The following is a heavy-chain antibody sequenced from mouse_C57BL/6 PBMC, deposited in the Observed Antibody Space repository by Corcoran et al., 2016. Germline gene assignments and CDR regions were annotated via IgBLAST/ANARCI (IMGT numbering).Heavy chain of an antibody. J-gene: IGHJ3*01. D-gene: IGHD1-1*01. V-gene: IGHV3-6*01. CDR3: ARERYYGSSSY. CDR1: GYSITSGYY. CDR2: ISYDGSN. Sequence: DVQLQESGPGLVKPSQSLSLTCSVTGYSITSGYYWNWIRQFPGNKLEWMGYISYDGSNNYNPSLKNRISITRDTSKNQFFLKLNSVTTEDTATYYCARERYYGSSSYWGQGTLVTVSA.